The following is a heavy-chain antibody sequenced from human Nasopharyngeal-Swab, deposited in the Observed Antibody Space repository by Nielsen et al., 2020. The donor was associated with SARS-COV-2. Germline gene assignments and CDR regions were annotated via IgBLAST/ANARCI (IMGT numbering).Heavy chain of an antibody. CDR2: MNPNSGNT. CDR3: ARDSLGYCSSTSCLPDYYYGMDV. Sequence: ASVKVSCKASGYTFTSYDINWVRQATGQGLEWMGWMNPNSGNTGYAQKFQGRVTMTRNTSISTAYMELSSLRSEDTAVYYCARDSLGYCSSTSCLPDYYYGMDVWGQGTTVTVSS. CDR1: GYTFTSYD. V-gene: IGHV1-8*01. D-gene: IGHD2-2*01. J-gene: IGHJ6*02.